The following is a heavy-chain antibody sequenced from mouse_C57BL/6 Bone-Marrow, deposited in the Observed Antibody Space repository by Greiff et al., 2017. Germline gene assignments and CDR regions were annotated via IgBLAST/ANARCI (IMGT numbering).Heavy chain of an antibody. Sequence: DVKLVESGGGLVKPGGSLKLSCAASGFTFSSYAMSWVRQTPEKRLEWVATISDGGSYTYYPDNVKGRFTISRDNAKNNLYLQMSHLKSEDTAMDYCARDMVLYAMDYWGQGTSVTVSS. CDR1: GFTFSSYA. D-gene: IGHD2-1*01. V-gene: IGHV5-4*01. J-gene: IGHJ4*01. CDR2: ISDGGSYT. CDR3: ARDMVLYAMDY.